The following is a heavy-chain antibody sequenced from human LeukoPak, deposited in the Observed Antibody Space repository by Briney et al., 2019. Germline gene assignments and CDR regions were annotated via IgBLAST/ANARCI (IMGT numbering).Heavy chain of an antibody. J-gene: IGHJ4*02. CDR3: ARGQQLVSADY. Sequence: ASVKVSCKASGYTFTSYYMHWVRQAPGQGLEWMGIINPSGGSTSYAQKFQGRVTMTRDTSISTAYMELSRLRSDDTAVYYCARGQQLVSADYWGQGTLVTVSS. CDR1: GYTFTSYY. CDR2: INPSGGST. V-gene: IGHV1-46*01. D-gene: IGHD6-13*01.